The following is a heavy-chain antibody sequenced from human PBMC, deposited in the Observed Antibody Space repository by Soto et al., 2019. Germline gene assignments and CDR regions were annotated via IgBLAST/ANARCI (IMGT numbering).Heavy chain of an antibody. CDR1: GGSFSGYY. Sequence: SETLSLTCAVYGGSFSGYYWSWIRQPPGKGLEWIGEINHSGSTNYNPSLKSRVTISVDTSKNQFSLKLSSVTAADTAVYYCARGGTITMVRGVTHRKYWFDPWGQGTLVT. V-gene: IGHV4-34*01. CDR3: ARGGTITMVRGVTHRKYWFDP. D-gene: IGHD3-10*01. CDR2: INHSGST. J-gene: IGHJ5*02.